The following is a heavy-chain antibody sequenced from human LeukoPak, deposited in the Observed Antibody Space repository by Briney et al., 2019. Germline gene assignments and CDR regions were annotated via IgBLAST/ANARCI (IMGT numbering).Heavy chain of an antibody. CDR3: ARGDSLVVALTEFDY. V-gene: IGHV3-30*03. CDR1: GFTFSSYA. CDR2: ISYDGTNK. Sequence: GGSLRLSCAASGFTFSSYAMSWVRQTPGKGLEWVAAISYDGTNKYFADSVKGRITISRDNSKNTLYLQMNSLRVEDTAVYYCARGDSLVVALTEFDYWGQGTLVTVSS. J-gene: IGHJ4*02. D-gene: IGHD2-21*01.